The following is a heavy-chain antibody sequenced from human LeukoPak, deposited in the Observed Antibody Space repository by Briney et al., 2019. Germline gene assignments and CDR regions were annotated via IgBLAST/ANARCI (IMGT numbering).Heavy chain of an antibody. CDR2: IIPIFGTA. J-gene: IGHJ4*02. CDR1: GGTFSSYA. CDR3: ASVRNWGSGSFGFDY. V-gene: IGHV1-69*05. D-gene: IGHD1-26*01. Sequence: ASMKVSCKASGGTFSSYAISWVRQAPGQGLEWMGRIIPIFGTANYAQKFQGRVTITTDESTSTAYMELSSLRSEDTAVYYCASVRNWGSGSFGFDYWGQGTLVTVSS.